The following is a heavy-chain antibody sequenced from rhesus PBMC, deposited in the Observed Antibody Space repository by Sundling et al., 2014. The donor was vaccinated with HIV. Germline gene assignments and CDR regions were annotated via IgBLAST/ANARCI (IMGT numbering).Heavy chain of an antibody. CDR1: GGSISSNY. CDR2: ISGSGGST. D-gene: IGHD4-29*01. V-gene: IGHV4-173*01. J-gene: IGHJ4*01. CDR3: ARDDGSSYDY. Sequence: QVQLQESGPGVVKPSETLSLTCAVSGGSISSNYWSWIRQPPGKGLEWIGRISGSGGSTDYKPSLKSRVTISRDTSKNQFSLNMTSVTAADTAVYYCARDDGSSYDYWGQGVLVTVSS.